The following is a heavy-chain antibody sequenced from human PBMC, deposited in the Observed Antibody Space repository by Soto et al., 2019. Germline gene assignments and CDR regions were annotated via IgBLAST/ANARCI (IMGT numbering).Heavy chain of an antibody. J-gene: IGHJ6*02. D-gene: IGHD3-10*01. V-gene: IGHV3-73*01. Sequence: SLRLSCAASGFTFSGSAMHWVRQASGKGLEWVGRIRSKANSYATAYAASVKGRFTISRDDSKNTAYLQMNSLKTEDTAVYYCTAQPSSPGAYYYYGMDVWGQGTTVTVSS. CDR1: GFTFSGSA. CDR3: TAQPSSPGAYYYYGMDV. CDR2: IRSKANSYAT.